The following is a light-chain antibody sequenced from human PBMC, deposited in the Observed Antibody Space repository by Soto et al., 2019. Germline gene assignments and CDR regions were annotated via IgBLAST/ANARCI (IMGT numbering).Light chain of an antibody. CDR1: QSVSSN. CDR2: GAS. J-gene: IGKJ1*01. V-gene: IGKV3-15*01. CDR3: QQYNNWRWT. Sequence: VVLTKFPATLSLSPGERATLSCRASQSVSSNLAWYQQKPGQAPRLLIYGASTRATGIPARFSGSGSGTEFTLTISSLQSEDFAVYYCQQYNNWRWTFGQGTKVDIK.